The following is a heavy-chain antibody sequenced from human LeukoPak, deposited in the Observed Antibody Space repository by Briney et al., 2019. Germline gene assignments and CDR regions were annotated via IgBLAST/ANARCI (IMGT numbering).Heavy chain of an antibody. CDR3: ARPQVVVVTTVAFDI. J-gene: IGHJ3*02. Sequence: ESLKISCKGSGYNFTTNWIGWVRQMPGKGLEWMGIIYPGDSDTRYSPSFQGQVTISADNSISTAYLQWSSLKASDTATYYCARPQVVVVTTVAFDIWGQGTMVTVSS. V-gene: IGHV5-51*01. CDR1: GYNFTTNW. CDR2: IYPGDSDT. D-gene: IGHD2-21*02.